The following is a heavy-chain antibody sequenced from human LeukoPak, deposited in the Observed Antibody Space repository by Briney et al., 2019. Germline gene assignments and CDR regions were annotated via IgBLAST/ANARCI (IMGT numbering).Heavy chain of an antibody. CDR1: GGSFSGYY. V-gene: IGHV4-34*01. CDR2: INHSGST. CDR3: AIEYSSGWYRFDY. D-gene: IGHD6-19*01. Sequence: SETLSLTCAVYGGSFSGYYWSWIRQPPGKGLEWIGEINHSGSTNYNPSLKSRVTISVDTSKNQFSLKLSSVTAADTAVYYCAIEYSSGWYRFDYWGQGTLVTVSS. J-gene: IGHJ4*02.